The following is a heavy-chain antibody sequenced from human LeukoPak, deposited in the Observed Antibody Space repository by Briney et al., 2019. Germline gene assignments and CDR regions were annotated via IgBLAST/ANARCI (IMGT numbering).Heavy chain of an antibody. V-gene: IGHV4-61*03. CDR1: GGSISSGGYS. CDR2: FYKSGSYYSDST. CDR3: ARGRFFGGNVYHGMDV. D-gene: IGHD3-3*01. J-gene: IGHJ6*02. Sequence: SETLSLTCAVSGGSISSGGYSWTWIRQPPGKGLEWIGFFYKSGSYYSDSTNYSPSLASRATISVDTSKNHFSLDLTSVTAADTAIYYCARGRFFGGNVYHGMDVWGQGTTVTVSS.